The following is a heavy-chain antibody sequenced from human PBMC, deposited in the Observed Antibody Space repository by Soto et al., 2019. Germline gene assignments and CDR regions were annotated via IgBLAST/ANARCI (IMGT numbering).Heavy chain of an antibody. D-gene: IGHD6-19*01. CDR3: ARGPGWGIAVAGTGY. CDR1: GFTVSSNY. J-gene: IGHJ4*02. CDR2: IYSGGST. V-gene: IGHV3-66*01. Sequence: EVQLMESGGGLVQPGGSLRLSCAASGFTVSSNYMSWVRQAPGKGLEWVSVIYSGGSTYYADSVKGRFTISRDNSKNTLYLQMNSLRAEDTAVYYCARGPGWGIAVAGTGYWGQGTLVTVSS.